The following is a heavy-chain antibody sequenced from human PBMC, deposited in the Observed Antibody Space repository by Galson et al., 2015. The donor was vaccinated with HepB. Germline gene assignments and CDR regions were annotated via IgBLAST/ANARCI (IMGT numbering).Heavy chain of an antibody. D-gene: IGHD3/OR15-3a*01. CDR1: GFTVSSNY. CDR3: ARGYNGFWGS. V-gene: IGHV3-66*01. J-gene: IGHJ5*02. Sequence: SLRLSCAASGFTVSSNYMSWVRQAPGKGLEWVSVIYSGGSTYYADSVKGRFTIYRDKSKNTLYLQMNSLRAEDTAVYYCARGYNGFWGSWGQGTLVTVSS. CDR2: IYSGGST.